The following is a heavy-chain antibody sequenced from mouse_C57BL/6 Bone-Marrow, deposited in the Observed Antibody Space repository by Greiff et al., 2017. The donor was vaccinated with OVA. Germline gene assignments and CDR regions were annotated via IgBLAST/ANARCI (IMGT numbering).Heavy chain of an antibody. V-gene: IGHV5-16*01. CDR3: ARDRYYGSFDY. Sequence: DVKLVESEGGLVQPGSSMKLSCTASGFTFSDYYMAWVRQVPEKGLEWVANINYDGSSTYYLDSLKSRFIISRDNAKNILYLKMSSLKSEDTATYYCARDRYYGSFDYWGQGTTLTVSS. CDR1: GFTFSDYY. CDR2: INYDGSST. D-gene: IGHD1-1*01. J-gene: IGHJ2*01.